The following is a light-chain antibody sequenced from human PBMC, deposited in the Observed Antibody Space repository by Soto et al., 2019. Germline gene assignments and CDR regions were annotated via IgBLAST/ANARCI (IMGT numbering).Light chain of an antibody. V-gene: IGKV3-15*01. Sequence: EIVMTQSPATLSVSPGERVTLSCRASQDIRSSLAWYQQKPGQAPRLLIYGASIRATGVPATFSGSGAGTEFTLSISSMQSEHLGVYYCQQDSSWPRTFGGGTKVEIK. CDR1: QDIRSS. CDR2: GAS. J-gene: IGKJ4*01. CDR3: QQDSSWPRT.